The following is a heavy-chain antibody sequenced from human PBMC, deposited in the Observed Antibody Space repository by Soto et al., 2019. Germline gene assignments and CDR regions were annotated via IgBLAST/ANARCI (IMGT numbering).Heavy chain of an antibody. J-gene: IGHJ4*02. CDR2: IYYSRST. D-gene: IGHD3-10*01. CDR1: GGSISSGGYY. Sequence: SETLSLTCTVSGGSISSGGYYWSWIRQHPGKGLEWIGYIYYSRSTYYNPSLKSRVTISVDTSKNQFSLKLSSVTAADTAVYYCARVEADLYGSGRYFDYWGQGTLVTVSS. V-gene: IGHV4-31*03. CDR3: ARVEADLYGSGRYFDY.